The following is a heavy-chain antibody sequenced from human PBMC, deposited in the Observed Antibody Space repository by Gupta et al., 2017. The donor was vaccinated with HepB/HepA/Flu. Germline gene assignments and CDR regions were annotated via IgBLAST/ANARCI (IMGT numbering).Heavy chain of an antibody. J-gene: IGHJ6*02. V-gene: IGHV3-7*01. Sequence: ESQLVESGGGLVQSGGSLRLSCAAYGFSVSAFWMSWVRQVPGKGLEWVANIKLNERKKYYVDSVKGRFTISRDNAKNSLYLQMDSLKAEDTATYYCGRNNHDIDVWGQGTTVTVSS. D-gene: IGHD1-14*01. CDR2: IKLNERKK. CDR1: GFSVSAFW. CDR3: GRNNHDIDV.